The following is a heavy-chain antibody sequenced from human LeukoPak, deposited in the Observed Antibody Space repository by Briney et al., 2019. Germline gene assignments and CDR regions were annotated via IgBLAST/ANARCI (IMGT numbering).Heavy chain of an antibody. CDR1: GFTFSSYW. Sequence: PGGSLRLSCAASGFTFSSYWMHWVRQAPGKGLVWVSRINSDGSSTSYADSVKGRFTISRDNAKNTLYLQMNSLRAEDTAVYYCASLGVVIKPNWFDPWGQGTLVTVSS. J-gene: IGHJ5*02. CDR2: INSDGSST. D-gene: IGHD3-3*01. CDR3: ASLGVVIKPNWFDP. V-gene: IGHV3-74*01.